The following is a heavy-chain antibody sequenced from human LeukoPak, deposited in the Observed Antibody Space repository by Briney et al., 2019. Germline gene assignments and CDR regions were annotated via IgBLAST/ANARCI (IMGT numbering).Heavy chain of an antibody. D-gene: IGHD3-10*01. J-gene: IGHJ4*02. Sequence: SETLSLTCIVSGGSISRSSYYWGWIRQPPGKGLEWIGTIYYSGSTYYNLSLKSRVTISVDTSRNQFSLKLSSVTAADTAVYYCARHSRSVDYGSGSYTWDYWGQGTLVTVSS. V-gene: IGHV4-39*01. CDR1: GGSISRSSYY. CDR2: IYYSGST. CDR3: ARHSRSVDYGSGSYTWDY.